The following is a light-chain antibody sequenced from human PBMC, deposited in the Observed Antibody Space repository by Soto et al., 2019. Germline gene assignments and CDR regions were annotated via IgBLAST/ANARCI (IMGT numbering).Light chain of an antibody. V-gene: IGKV1-39*01. CDR3: QQSYSVPRT. Sequence: DIQLTQSPSSLSASVGDRVTITCRASQRVSRYLNWYQQKPGKAPKLLIDAVSSLQSGVPSRFSASASGTDFTLTITSLQLEDFATYYCQQSYSVPRTFGQGTTVEIK. CDR1: QRVSRY. CDR2: AVS. J-gene: IGKJ1*01.